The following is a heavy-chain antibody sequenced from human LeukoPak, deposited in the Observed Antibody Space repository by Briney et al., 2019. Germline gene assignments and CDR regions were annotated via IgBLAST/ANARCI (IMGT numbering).Heavy chain of an antibody. V-gene: IGHV1-18*01. D-gene: IGHD6-19*01. CDR3: ARDTFRGAGTRGWFDP. J-gene: IGHJ5*02. CDR2: ISAYNGNT. CDR1: GYTFTSYV. Sequence: ASVKVSCKASGYTFTSYVISWVRQAPGQGLEWMGWISAYNGNTNYAQKLQGRVTMTTDTSTSTAYMELRSLRSDDTAVYYCARDTFRGAGTRGWFDPWGQGTLVTVSS.